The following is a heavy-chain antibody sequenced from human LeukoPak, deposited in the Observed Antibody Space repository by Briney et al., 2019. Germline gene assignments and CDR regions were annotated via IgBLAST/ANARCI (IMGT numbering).Heavy chain of an antibody. Sequence: SETLSLTCTVSGGSISSGDYYWSWIRQPPGKGLEWIGYIYYSGSTYYNPSLKSRVTISVDTSKNQFSLKLSSVTAADTAVYYCARGFGGSYAVYWGQGTLVTVSS. V-gene: IGHV4-30-4*08. CDR3: ARGFGGSYAVY. J-gene: IGHJ4*02. CDR2: IYYSGST. CDR1: GGSISSGDYY. D-gene: IGHD1-26*01.